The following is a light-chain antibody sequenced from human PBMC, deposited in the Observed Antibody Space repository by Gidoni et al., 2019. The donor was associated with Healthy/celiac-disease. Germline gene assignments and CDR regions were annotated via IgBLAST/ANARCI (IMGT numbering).Light chain of an antibody. J-gene: IGKJ4*01. CDR2: AAS. CDR3: QQSYNTPFT. Sequence: DIQMTQAPSSLSASVGDRVTIACRASQGISSYLNWYQQKPGKAHKLLIYAASSLQTGVPSRFSGSGPGTDFTLTISSLQPEDFATYYCQQSYNTPFTFGGGTKVEIK. CDR1: QGISSY. V-gene: IGKV1-39*01.